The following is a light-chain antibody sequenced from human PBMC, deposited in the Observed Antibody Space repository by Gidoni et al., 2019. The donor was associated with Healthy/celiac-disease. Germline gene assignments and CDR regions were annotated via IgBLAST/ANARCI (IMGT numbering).Light chain of an antibody. V-gene: IGKV1-5*03. CDR3: QQYNSYSPWT. CDR1: QSISSW. J-gene: IGKJ1*01. Sequence: DIQMTQSPSTLSASVGDRVTITCRASQSISSWLAWYQQKPGKAPKLLIYKASSLESGVPSRFSGSGSGTEFTLTISSLQPDDFATYYCQQYNSYSPWTFXHXTKVEIK. CDR2: KAS.